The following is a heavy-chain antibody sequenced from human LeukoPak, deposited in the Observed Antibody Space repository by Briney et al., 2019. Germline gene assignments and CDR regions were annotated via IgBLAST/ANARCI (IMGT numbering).Heavy chain of an antibody. CDR3: ARQGDYYDSSGYL. V-gene: IGHV4-59*01. J-gene: IGHJ5*02. CDR1: GGSISSYY. CDR2: IYYSGST. D-gene: IGHD3-22*01. Sequence: PSETLSLTCTVSGGSISSYYWSWIRQPPGKGLEWIGYIYYSGSTNYNPSLKSRVTISVDTSTNQFSLKLSSVTAADTAVYYCARQGDYYDSSGYLWGQGTLVTVSS.